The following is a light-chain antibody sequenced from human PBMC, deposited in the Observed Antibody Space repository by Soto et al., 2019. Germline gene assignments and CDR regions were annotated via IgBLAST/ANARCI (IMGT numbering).Light chain of an antibody. CDR3: QQCNDWPHT. CDR2: GAS. J-gene: IGKJ2*01. V-gene: IGKV3-15*01. Sequence: EIVMTQSPATLYVPPGETATLSCRASQSVSSNLAWYQQKPGQAPRLLIYGASTRATGIPARFSGRGSGTEFTLTISSLQSEDCAVYYCQQCNDWPHTFGQGTKLEIK. CDR1: QSVSSN.